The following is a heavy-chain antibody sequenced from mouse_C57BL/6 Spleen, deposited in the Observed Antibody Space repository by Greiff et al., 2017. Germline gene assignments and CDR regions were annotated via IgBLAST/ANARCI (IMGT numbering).Heavy chain of an antibody. V-gene: IGHV2-9-1*01. CDR3: ARNYGSSYHYAMDY. CDR1: GFSLTSYA. Sequence: VQLKESGPGLVAPSQSLSITCTVSGFSLTSYAISWVRQPPGKGLEWLGVIWTGGGTNYNSALKSRLSISKDNSKSQVFLKMNSLQTDDTARYYCARNYGSSYHYAMDYWGQGTSVTVSS. D-gene: IGHD1-1*01. CDR2: IWTGGGT. J-gene: IGHJ4*01.